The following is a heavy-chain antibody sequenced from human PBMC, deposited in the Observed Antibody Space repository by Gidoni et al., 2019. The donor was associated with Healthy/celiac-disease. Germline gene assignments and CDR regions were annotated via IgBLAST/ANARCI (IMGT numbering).Heavy chain of an antibody. Sequence: EVQLVESGGGLVQPGGSLRLSCAASGFTFSSYWMSWVRQAPGKGLEWVANIKQDGSEKYYVDSVKGRFTISRDNAKNSLYLQMNSLRAEDTAVYYCARGVYYYDSSGYYDYWGQGTLVTVSS. CDR1: GFTFSSYW. CDR3: ARGVYYYDSSGYYDY. J-gene: IGHJ4*02. D-gene: IGHD3-22*01. V-gene: IGHV3-7*01. CDR2: IKQDGSEK.